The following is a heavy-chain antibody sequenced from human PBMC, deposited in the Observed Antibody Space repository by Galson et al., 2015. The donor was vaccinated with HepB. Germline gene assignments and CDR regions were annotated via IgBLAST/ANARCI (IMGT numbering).Heavy chain of an antibody. D-gene: IGHD6-13*01. CDR2: IYPGDSDT. Sequence: QSGAEVKKPGESLKISCKASGYTFTSYWIGWVRQMPGKGLEWMGIIYPGDSDTRYSPSFQGQVTISVDKSISTAYLQWNSLKASDTAMYFCARQREAAGLSHAFDVWGQGTMVTVSS. CDR3: ARQREAAGLSHAFDV. CDR1: GYTFTSYW. V-gene: IGHV5-51*01. J-gene: IGHJ3*01.